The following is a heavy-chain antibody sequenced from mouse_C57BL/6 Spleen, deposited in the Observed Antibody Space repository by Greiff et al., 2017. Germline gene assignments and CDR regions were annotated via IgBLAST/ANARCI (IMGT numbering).Heavy chain of an antibody. V-gene: IGHV1-78*01. CDR1: GYTFTDHT. D-gene: IGHD2-4*01. J-gene: IGHJ2*01. CDR2: IYPRDGST. Sequence: VQLQESDAELVKPGASVKISCKVSGYTFTDHTIHWMKQRPEQGLEWIGYIYPRDGSTKYNEKFKGKATLTADKSSSTAYMQLNSLTSEDSAVYFCARWGKIYYDYDEDYFDYWGQGTTLTVSS. CDR3: ARWGKIYYDYDEDYFDY.